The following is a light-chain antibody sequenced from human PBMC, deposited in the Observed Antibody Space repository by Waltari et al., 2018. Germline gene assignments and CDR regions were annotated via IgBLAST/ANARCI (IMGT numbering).Light chain of an antibody. CDR3: QQSYNAPYT. CDR1: QDISTF. CDR2: AAS. Sequence: DMQMTQSPSSLSASIGDRVTITCRTSQDISTFLNWYQQKPGRAPNLLIFAASSLQSGVPSRFSGSGSWTDFTLTISSLQPEDFATYYCQQSYNAPYTFAQGTKLEIK. J-gene: IGKJ2*01. V-gene: IGKV1-39*01.